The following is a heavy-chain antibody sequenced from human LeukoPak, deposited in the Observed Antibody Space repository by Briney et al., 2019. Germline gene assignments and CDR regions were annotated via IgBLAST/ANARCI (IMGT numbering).Heavy chain of an antibody. D-gene: IGHD4-17*01. CDR2: INSDGSSS. V-gene: IGHV3-74*01. CDR3: ARGDYGERGGAFDI. CDR1: GFTFSSYW. Sequence: GGSLRLSCAVSGFTFSSYWXYWVRQAPGKGLLWVSGINSDGSSSIYADSVEGRFTISSNNAKNTLYLQMNSLRAEDTAVYYCARGDYGERGGAFDIWGQGTMVTVSS. J-gene: IGHJ3*02.